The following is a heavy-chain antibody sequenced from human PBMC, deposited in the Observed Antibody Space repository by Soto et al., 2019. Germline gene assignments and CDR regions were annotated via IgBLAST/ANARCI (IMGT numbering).Heavy chain of an antibody. Sequence: SETLSLTCTVSGGSINTYYWSWIRQPPGKGLEWIGYVDYSGNSDSSPSLKSRVTISIDTSKNQFSLSLISVTAADTAVYFCASLTNGRPGDSWGQGTLVTVSS. J-gene: IGHJ4*02. CDR3: ASLTNGRPGDS. CDR2: VDYSGNS. V-gene: IGHV4-59*08. D-gene: IGHD2-8*01. CDR1: GGSINTYY.